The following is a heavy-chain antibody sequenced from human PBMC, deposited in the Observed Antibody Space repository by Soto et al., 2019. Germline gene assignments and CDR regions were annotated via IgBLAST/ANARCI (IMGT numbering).Heavy chain of an antibody. Sequence: ASVKVSCKASGYIFIGYYIHWVRQAPGQGLEWMGWINPRNGDTKYAENFQGRVTMTSDTSIRTAYMELSGLRSDDTAVYYCARLAFDYWGQGTLVTVSS. CDR1: GYIFIGYY. CDR3: ARLAFDY. CDR2: INPRNGDT. V-gene: IGHV1-2*02. J-gene: IGHJ4*02.